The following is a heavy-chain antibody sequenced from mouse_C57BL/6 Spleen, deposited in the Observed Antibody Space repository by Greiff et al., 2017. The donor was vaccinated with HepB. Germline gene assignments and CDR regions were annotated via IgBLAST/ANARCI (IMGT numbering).Heavy chain of an antibody. J-gene: IGHJ4*01. CDR2: IYPYHGVS. V-gene: IGHV1-31*01. D-gene: IGHD2-4*01. CDR3: ARCYYDYDVNYAMDY. Sequence: EVQGVESGPELVKPGASVKISCKASGYSFTGYYMHWVKQSHGNILDWIGYIYPYHGVSSYNQKFKGKATLTVDKSSSTAYMELRSLTSEDSAVYYCARCYYDYDVNYAMDYWGQGTSVTVSS. CDR1: GYSFTGYY.